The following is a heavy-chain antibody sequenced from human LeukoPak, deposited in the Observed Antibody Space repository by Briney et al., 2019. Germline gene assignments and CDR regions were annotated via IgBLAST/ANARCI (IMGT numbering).Heavy chain of an antibody. CDR3: ASYSTTYYFDY. J-gene: IGHJ4*02. V-gene: IGHV1-69*13. Sequence: SVKVSCKASGGTFTSYGINWVRQAPGLGLEWMGRIIPIFGTANYAQKFQGRVTITADESTSTAYMELSSLRSEDTAVYYCASYSTTYYFDYWGQGTLVTVSS. CDR2: IIPIFGTA. D-gene: IGHD5/OR15-5a*01. CDR1: GGTFTSYG.